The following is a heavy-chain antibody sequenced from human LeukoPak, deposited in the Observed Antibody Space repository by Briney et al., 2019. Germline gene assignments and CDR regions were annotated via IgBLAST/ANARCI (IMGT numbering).Heavy chain of an antibody. Sequence: PGGSLRLSCAASGFTFSSYEMKWVRQAPGKGLEWVSYISSSGSNIYYADSVKGRFTISRDNAKNSLYLQMNSLRAEDTAVYYCARGLVGSSGFDYWGQGTLVTVSS. CDR2: ISSSGSNI. CDR1: GFTFSSYE. CDR3: ARGLVGSSGFDY. J-gene: IGHJ4*02. D-gene: IGHD6-19*01. V-gene: IGHV3-48*03.